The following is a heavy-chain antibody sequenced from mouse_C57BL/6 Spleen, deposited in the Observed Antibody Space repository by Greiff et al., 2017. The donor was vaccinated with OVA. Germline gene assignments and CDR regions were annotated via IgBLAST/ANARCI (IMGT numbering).Heavy chain of an antibody. CDR1: GYTFTDHT. CDR3: ARRVKFYDGGHYYAMDY. Sequence: LVKPGASVKISCKVSGYTFTDHTIHWMKQRPEQGLEWIGYIYPRDGSTKYNEKFKGKATLTADKSSSTAYMQLNSLTSEDSAVYFCARRVKFYDGGHYYAMDYWGQGTSVTVSS. J-gene: IGHJ4*01. CDR2: IYPRDGST. D-gene: IGHD2-12*01. V-gene: IGHV1-78*01.